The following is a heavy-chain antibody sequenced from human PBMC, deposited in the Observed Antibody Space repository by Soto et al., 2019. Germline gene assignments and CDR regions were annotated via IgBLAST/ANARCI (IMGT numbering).Heavy chain of an antibody. CDR3: ARERELYCSSTSCLTFDY. V-gene: IGHV3-33*01. Sequence: ESGGGVVQPGRSLRLSCAASGFTFSSYGMHWVRQAPGKGLEWVAVIWYDGSNKYYADSVKGRFTISRDNSKNTLYLQMNSLRAEDTAVYYCARERELYCSSTSCLTFDYWGQGTLVTVSS. CDR2: IWYDGSNK. J-gene: IGHJ4*02. D-gene: IGHD2-2*01. CDR1: GFTFSSYG.